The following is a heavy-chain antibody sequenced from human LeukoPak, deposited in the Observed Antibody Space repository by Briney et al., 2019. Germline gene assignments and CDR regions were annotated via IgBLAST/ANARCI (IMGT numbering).Heavy chain of an antibody. J-gene: IGHJ5*02. CDR2: IIPIFGTA. V-gene: IGHV1-69*13. Sequence: ASVKVSCKASGGTFSSYAISWVRQAPGQGLEWMGGIIPIFGTANYAQKFQGRVTITADESTSTAYMELSSLRSEDTAVYYCARGPTYYYDSSGYPTLNWFDPWGQGTLVTVSS. D-gene: IGHD3-22*01. CDR1: GGTFSSYA. CDR3: ARGPTYYYDSSGYPTLNWFDP.